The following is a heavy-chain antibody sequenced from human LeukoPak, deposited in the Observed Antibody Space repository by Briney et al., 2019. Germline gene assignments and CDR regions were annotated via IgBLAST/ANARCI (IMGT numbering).Heavy chain of an antibody. V-gene: IGHV4-59*01. CDR3: AKYGHGYNLGSFDI. J-gene: IGHJ3*02. CDR2: VHYTGGA. Sequence: SETLSLTCTVSGGSISSVYWSWTRQPPGRGLEWIGFVHYTGGANYNPSLESRVTISLDTSKNQFSLRLRSVTAADTALYYCAKYGHGYNLGSFDIWGQGTMVSVSS. D-gene: IGHD5-24*01. CDR1: GGSISSVY.